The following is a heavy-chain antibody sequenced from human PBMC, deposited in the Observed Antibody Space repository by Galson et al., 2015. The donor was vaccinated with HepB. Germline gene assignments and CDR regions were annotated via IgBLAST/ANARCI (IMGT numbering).Heavy chain of an antibody. CDR3: TARGKVVVLYVVRAFDI. CDR2: IKSKTDGGTT. CDR1: GFTFSNAW. Sequence: SLRLSCAASGFTFSNAWMSWVRQAPGKGLEWVGRIKSKTDGGTTDYAAPVKGRFTISRDDSKNTLYLQMNSLKTEDTAVYYCTARGKVVVLYVVRAFDIWGQGTMVTVSS. V-gene: IGHV3-15*01. D-gene: IGHD2-2*01. J-gene: IGHJ3*02.